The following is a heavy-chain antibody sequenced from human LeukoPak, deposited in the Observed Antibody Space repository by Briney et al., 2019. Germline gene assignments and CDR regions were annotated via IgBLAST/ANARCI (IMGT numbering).Heavy chain of an antibody. CDR1: GGTFSSYA. J-gene: IGHJ3*02. V-gene: IGHV1-69*04. Sequence: SVKVSCKGSGGTFSSYAISWVRQAPGQGLEWMGRIIPILGIANYAQKFQGRVTITADKSTSTAYMELSSLRSEDTAVYYCARCFLPYTRGAFGIWGQGTMVTVSS. D-gene: IGHD2-2*01. CDR2: IIPILGIA. CDR3: ARCFLPYTRGAFGI.